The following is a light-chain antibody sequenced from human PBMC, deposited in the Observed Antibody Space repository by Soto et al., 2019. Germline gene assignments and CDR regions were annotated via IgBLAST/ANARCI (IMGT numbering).Light chain of an antibody. V-gene: IGLV2-8*01. J-gene: IGLJ3*02. Sequence: QSALTQPPSASGSPGQSVTISCTGATIGLVGYNYVSWYQQHPGKAPKLIIYEVTKRPSGVPDRFSGSKSGDTASLTVSGLQAADEADYYCSSYVGSNNLEFGGGTNSPS. CDR3: SSYVGSNNLE. CDR1: TIGLVGYNY. CDR2: EVT.